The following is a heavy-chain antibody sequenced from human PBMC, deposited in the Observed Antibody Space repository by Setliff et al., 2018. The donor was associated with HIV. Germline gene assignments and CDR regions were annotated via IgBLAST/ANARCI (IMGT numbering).Heavy chain of an antibody. J-gene: IGHJ4*02. D-gene: IGHD6-19*01. CDR2: ISAYNGNT. CDR1: GYTFTSYG. V-gene: IGHV1-18*01. Sequence: ASVKVSSKASGYTFTSYGISWVRQAPGQGLEWMGWISAYNGNTNYAQKLQGRVTMTTDTSTSTAYMELRSLRSEDTAIYYCAREYHVGTEGPRLANYFDFWGQGTLVTVSS. CDR3: AREYHVGTEGPRLANYFDF.